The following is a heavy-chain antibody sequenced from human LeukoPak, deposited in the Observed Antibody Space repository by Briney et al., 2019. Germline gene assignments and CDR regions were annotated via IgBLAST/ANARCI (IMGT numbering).Heavy chain of an antibody. V-gene: IGHV3-21*04. D-gene: IGHD2-21*01. Sequence: PGGSLRLSCAASGFTFSSYSMNWVRQAPGKGLEWVSSISSSSSYIYYADSVKGRFTISRDNSKNTLYLQMNSLRAEDTAVYYCANPLAGRVIPGGHWGQGTLVTVSS. CDR2: ISSSSSYI. J-gene: IGHJ4*02. CDR1: GFTFSSYS. CDR3: ANPLAGRVIPGGH.